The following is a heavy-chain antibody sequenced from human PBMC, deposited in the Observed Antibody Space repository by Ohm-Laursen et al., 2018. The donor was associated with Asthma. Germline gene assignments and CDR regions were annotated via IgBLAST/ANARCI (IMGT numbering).Heavy chain of an antibody. V-gene: IGHV3-30*03. Sequence: SLRLSCAASGFTFSSYGMHWVRQAPGKGLEWVAVISYDGSNKYYADSVKGRFTISRDNSKNTLYLQMNSLRAEDTAVYYCARDNPPNWGQGTLVTVSS. J-gene: IGHJ4*02. CDR1: GFTFSSYG. CDR2: ISYDGSNK. CDR3: ARDNPPN.